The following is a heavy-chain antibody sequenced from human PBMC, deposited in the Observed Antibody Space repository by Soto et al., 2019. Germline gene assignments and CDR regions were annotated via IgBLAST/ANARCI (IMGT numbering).Heavy chain of an antibody. V-gene: IGHV1-69*01. CDR1: GYDFNTYP. CDR3: ALFPFRHVVYYHIFPVDV. D-gene: IGHD3-3*01. Sequence: QMQLAQSGAEVKRPGSSVKVSCKASGYDFNTYPLNWVRQAPGQGLEWIGGVVPIFDRQHYAEHLRGRVAITADESSDIAFMELNRLTCEDTATFFGALFPFRHVVYYHIFPVDVWGQGTMVIVSS. CDR2: VVPIFDRQ. J-gene: IGHJ3*01.